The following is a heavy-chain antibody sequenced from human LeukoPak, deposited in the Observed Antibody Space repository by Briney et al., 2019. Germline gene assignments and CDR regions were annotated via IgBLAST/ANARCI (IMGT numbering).Heavy chain of an antibody. CDR3: ARAYSGTYRIGDY. CDR2: IKEDGSEQ. J-gene: IGHJ4*02. CDR1: GFTFRNYW. D-gene: IGHD1-26*01. V-gene: IGHV3-7*01. Sequence: GGSLRLSCAASGFTFRNYWMTWVRLAPGKGLEWVANIKEDGSEQYYVDSVKGRFTISRDNAKNALYLQMNSLRGEDTAVYYCARAYSGTYRIGDYWGQGTLVTVPS.